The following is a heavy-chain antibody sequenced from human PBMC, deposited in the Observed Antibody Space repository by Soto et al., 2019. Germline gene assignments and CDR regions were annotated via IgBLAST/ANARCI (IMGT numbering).Heavy chain of an antibody. CDR2: IYYSGST. J-gene: IGHJ4*02. CDR1: GGSITSSNYY. D-gene: IGHD2-2*01. Sequence: QLQLQESGPGLVKPSETLSLTCSVSGGSITSSNYYWGWIRQPPGKGLEWIVSIYYSGSTYYNPSLKSRVTISVDTSKKQFSLKLSSVTTADTAVYYCATRRVELLPAAMPLGYFDYWGQGTLFTVSS. V-gene: IGHV4-39*01. CDR3: ATRRVELLPAAMPLGYFDY.